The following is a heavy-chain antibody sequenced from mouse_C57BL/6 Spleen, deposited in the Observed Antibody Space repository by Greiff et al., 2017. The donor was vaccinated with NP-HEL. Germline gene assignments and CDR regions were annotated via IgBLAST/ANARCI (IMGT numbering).Heavy chain of an antibody. CDR3: ARWRVTPYYAMDY. V-gene: IGHV1-55*01. J-gene: IGHJ4*01. Sequence: QVQLQQSGAELVKPGASVKMSCKASGYTFTSYWITWVKQRPGQGLEWIGDIYPGSGSTNYNEKFKSKATLTVDTSSSTAYMQLSSLTSEDSAVYYCARWRVTPYYAMDYWGQGTSVTVSS. CDR2: IYPGSGST. CDR1: GYTFTSYW. D-gene: IGHD2-5*01.